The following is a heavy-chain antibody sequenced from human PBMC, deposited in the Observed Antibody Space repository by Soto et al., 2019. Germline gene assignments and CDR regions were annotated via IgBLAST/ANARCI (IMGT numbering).Heavy chain of an antibody. CDR3: AIVVADIDYYFDY. CDR2: IIPIFGTA. J-gene: IGHJ4*02. Sequence: ASVKVSCKASGGTFSSYAISWVRQAPGQGLEWMGGIIPIFGTANYAQKFQGRVTITADKSTSTAYMELSSLRSEDTAVYYCAIVVADIDYYFDYWGQGTLVTVSS. CDR1: GGTFSSYA. V-gene: IGHV1-69*06. D-gene: IGHD5-12*01.